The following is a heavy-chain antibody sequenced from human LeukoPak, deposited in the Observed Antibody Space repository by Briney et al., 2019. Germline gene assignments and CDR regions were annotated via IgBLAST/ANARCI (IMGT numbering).Heavy chain of an antibody. D-gene: IGHD1-20*01. CDR1: GFTFSSYW. J-gene: IGHJ4*02. CDR2: INSDGSST. Sequence: GGSLRLSCAVSGFTFSSYWMHWVRQAPGKGLVWVSRINSDGSSTSYADSVKGRFTISRDNAKNTLYLQMNSLRAEDTAVYYCARENNWNDVPHFDYWGQGTLVTVSS. CDR3: ARENNWNDVPHFDY. V-gene: IGHV3-74*01.